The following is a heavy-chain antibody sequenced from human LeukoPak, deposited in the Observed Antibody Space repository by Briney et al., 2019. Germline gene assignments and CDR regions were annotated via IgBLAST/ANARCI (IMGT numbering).Heavy chain of an antibody. J-gene: IGHJ4*02. Sequence: GGSLRLSCAASGFTFSIYGMHWVRQAPGKGLEWVAVIWYDGTNKYCADSVKGRFTISRDNSKNTLYLQMSSLRAEDTAVYYCARRSPTVPLSDWGQGTLVTVSS. CDR1: GFTFSIYG. CDR2: IWYDGTNK. V-gene: IGHV3-33*01. D-gene: IGHD4-17*01. CDR3: ARRSPTVPLSD.